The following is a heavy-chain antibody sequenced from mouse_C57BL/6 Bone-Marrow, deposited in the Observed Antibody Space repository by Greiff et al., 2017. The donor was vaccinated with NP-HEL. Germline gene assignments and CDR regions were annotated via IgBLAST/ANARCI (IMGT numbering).Heavy chain of an antibody. CDR3: ARENRHFDY. J-gene: IGHJ2*01. CDR2: IDPSDSYT. V-gene: IGHV1-50*01. CDR1: GYTFTSYW. Sequence: QVQLKESGAELVKPGASVKLSCKASGYTFTSYWMQWVKQRPGQGLEWIGEIDPSDSYTNYNQKFKGKATLTVDTSSSTAYMQLSSLTSEDSAVYYCARENRHFDYWGQGTTLTVSS.